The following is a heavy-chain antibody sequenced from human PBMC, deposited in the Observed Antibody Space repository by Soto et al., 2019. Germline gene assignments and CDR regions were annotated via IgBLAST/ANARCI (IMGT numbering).Heavy chain of an antibody. J-gene: IGHJ5*02. D-gene: IGHD6-19*01. CDR1: GYSITAGGYY. CDR2: FYSSGSI. V-gene: IGHV4-31*03. CDR3: ARMYSSGSGWFHP. Sequence: SETLSLTCFVSGYSITAGGYYWSWIRHHPGKGLEWIGSFYSSGSIIYNPSLRSRVSISGDTSSKQFSMSLTSVTAADTARYYCARMYSSGSGWFHPWGQGTLVTVSS.